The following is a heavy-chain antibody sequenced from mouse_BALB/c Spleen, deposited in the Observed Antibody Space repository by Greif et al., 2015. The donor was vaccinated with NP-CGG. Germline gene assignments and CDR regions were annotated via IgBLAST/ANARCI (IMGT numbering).Heavy chain of an antibody. CDR3: ARDMITTGYAMVY. V-gene: IGHV5-4*02. CDR2: ISDGGSYT. CDR1: GFTFSDYY. D-gene: IGHD2-4*01. Sequence: EVKLVESGGGLVKPGGSLKLSCAASGFTFSDYYMYWVRQTPEKRLEWVATISDGGSYTYYPDSVKGRFTISRDNAKNKLYLQMSSLKSEDTAMYYCARDMITTGYAMVYWGQGTSVTVSS. J-gene: IGHJ4*01.